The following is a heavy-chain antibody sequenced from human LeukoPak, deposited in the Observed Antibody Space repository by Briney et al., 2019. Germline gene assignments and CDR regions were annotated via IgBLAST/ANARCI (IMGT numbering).Heavy chain of an antibody. CDR1: GYTFRNYG. CDR3: ARVMVRGASYNWFDP. J-gene: IGHJ5*02. V-gene: IGHV1-2*02. CDR2: INPNSGGT. D-gene: IGHD3-10*01. Sequence: ASVKVSCKASGYTFRNYGLSWVRQAPGQGLEWMGWINPNSGGTNYAQKFQGRVTMTRDTSISTAYMELSRLRSDDTAVYYCARVMVRGASYNWFDPWGQGTLVTVSS.